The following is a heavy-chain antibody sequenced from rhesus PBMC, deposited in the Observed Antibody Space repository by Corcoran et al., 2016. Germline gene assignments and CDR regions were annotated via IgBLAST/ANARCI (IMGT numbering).Heavy chain of an antibody. D-gene: IGHD3-40*01. CDR1: GYSISSGYD. J-gene: IGHJ4*01. V-gene: IGHV4-76*01. CDR2: IYGSSGST. Sequence: QVQLQESGPGVVKPSETLSLTCAVSGYSISSGYDWSWIRQPPGKGLEWIGYIYGSSGSTNSNPSLKNRVTISKDTSKNQFSLKLSSVTAADTAVYYCARDRSPFDYWGQGVLVTVSS. CDR3: ARDRSPFDY.